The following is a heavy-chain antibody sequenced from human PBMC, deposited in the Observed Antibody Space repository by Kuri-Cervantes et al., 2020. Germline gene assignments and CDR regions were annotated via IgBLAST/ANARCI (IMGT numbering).Heavy chain of an antibody. CDR1: GGTFSSYA. CDR2: IIPIFGTA. D-gene: IGHD5-12*01. V-gene: IGHV1-69*13. CDR3: AKGFERGYSGYDTLTVASPIDY. J-gene: IGHJ4*02. Sequence: SAKVSCKASGGTFSSYAISWVRQAPGQGLEWMGGIIPIFGTANYAQKFQGRVTITADESTSTAYMELSSLRSEDTAVYYCAKGFERGYSGYDTLTVASPIDYWGQGTLVTVSS.